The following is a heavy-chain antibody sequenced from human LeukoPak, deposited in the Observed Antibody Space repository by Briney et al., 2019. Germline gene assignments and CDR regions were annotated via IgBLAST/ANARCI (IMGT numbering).Heavy chain of an antibody. CDR3: ARGSIADN. CDR2: ISSRGSTM. J-gene: IGHJ4*02. D-gene: IGHD6-6*01. CDR1: GFTFSSYE. V-gene: IGHV3-48*03. Sequence: GGSLRLSCAASGFTFSSYEMNWVRQAPGKGLEWVSFISSRGSTMYYADSVKGRFTISRDNAKNSLYLQMNSLRAEDTAVYYCARGSIADNWGQGTLVTVSS.